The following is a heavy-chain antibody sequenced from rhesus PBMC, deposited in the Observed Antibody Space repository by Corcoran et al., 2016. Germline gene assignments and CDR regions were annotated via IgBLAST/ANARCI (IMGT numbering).Heavy chain of an antibody. CDR1: GGSISSSNW. J-gene: IGHJ4*01. V-gene: IGHV4-93*02. CDR3: ARHVVIIRYFDY. Sequence: QVQLQESGPAVVKPSETLSLTCAVSGGSISSSNWLSWIRQSPGKGLEWIGGIYGSGGSTEYNPSLTSRVTIAIDTSKNQFSLKLSSVTAADTAVYYCARHVVIIRYFDYWGQGVLVTVSS. D-gene: IGHD3-34*01. CDR2: IYGSGGST.